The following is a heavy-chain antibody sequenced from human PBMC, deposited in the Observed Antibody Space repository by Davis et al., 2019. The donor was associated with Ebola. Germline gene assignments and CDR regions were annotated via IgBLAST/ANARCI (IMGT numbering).Heavy chain of an antibody. CDR3: ARDQWDSSGWYNWFDP. D-gene: IGHD6-19*01. CDR1: GFSFSAHW. Sequence: PGGSLRLSCTASGFSFSAHWMSWVRQAPGKGLEWVANINRDGSEKDYVNSVKGRFIISRDNTKNLMFLQMNSLRAEDTAVYYCARDQWDSSGWYNWFDPWGQGTLVTVSS. CDR2: INRDGSEK. J-gene: IGHJ5*02. V-gene: IGHV3-7*01.